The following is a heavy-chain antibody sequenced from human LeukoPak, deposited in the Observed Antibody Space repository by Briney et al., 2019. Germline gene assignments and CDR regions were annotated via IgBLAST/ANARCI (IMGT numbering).Heavy chain of an antibody. Sequence: ASVKVSCKASGYTFTSYDINWVRQATGQGLEWMGWMNPNSGNTGYAQKFQGRVTMTRNTSISTAYMELSSLRSEDTAVYYCARARSLYGSGSYYPYYWGQGTLVTVSS. CDR2: MNPNSGNT. J-gene: IGHJ4*02. CDR1: GYTFTSYD. CDR3: ARARSLYGSGSYYPYY. V-gene: IGHV1-8*01. D-gene: IGHD3-10*01.